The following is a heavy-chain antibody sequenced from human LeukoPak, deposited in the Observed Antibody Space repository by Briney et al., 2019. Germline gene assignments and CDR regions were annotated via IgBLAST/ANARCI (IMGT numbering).Heavy chain of an antibody. CDR1: GYTFTSYG. V-gene: IGHV1-18*01. J-gene: IGHJ3*02. D-gene: IGHD3-16*02. CDR3: ARDMALRLGELSLGAFDI. Sequence: ASVKVSCKASGYTFTSYGISWVRQAPGQGLEWMGWISAYNGNTNYAQKLQGRVTMTTDTSTSTVYMELSSLRSEDTAVYYCARDMALRLGELSLGAFDIWGQGTMVTVSS. CDR2: ISAYNGNT.